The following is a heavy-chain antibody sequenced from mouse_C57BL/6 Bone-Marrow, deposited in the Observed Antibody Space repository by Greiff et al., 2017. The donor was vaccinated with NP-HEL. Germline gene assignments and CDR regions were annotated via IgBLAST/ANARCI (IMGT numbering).Heavy chain of an antibody. D-gene: IGHD2-4*01. CDR1: GYTFTSYW. CDR3: ARTAPEIYYDYDNY. CDR2: IHPNSGST. V-gene: IGHV1-64*01. J-gene: IGHJ2*01. Sequence: QVQLQQPGAELVKPGASVKLSCKASGYTFTSYWMHWVKQRPGQGLEWIGMIHPNSGSTNYNEKFKSKATLTVDKSSSTAYMQLSSLTSEDSAVYYCARTAPEIYYDYDNYWGQGTTLTVSS.